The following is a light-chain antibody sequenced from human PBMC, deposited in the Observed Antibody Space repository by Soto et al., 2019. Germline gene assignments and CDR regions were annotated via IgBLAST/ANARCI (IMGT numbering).Light chain of an antibody. CDR2: DSL. CDR1: QDIGDS. V-gene: IGKV1-33*01. Sequence: DLQMTQSPSSLSASVGARVTISCQASQDIGDSLNWYQQKEGRTPKLLIYDSLHLEPGVPSRFSGSRSGTRFSLTISSMQPDDVAAYFCQQYGSLPITFGHRTQL. CDR3: QQYGSLPIT. J-gene: IGKJ5*01.